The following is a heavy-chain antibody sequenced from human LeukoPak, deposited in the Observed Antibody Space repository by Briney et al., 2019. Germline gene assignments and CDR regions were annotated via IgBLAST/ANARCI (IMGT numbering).Heavy chain of an antibody. V-gene: IGHV3-21*04. J-gene: IGHJ4*02. CDR1: GFTFSSYT. CDR3: AKRVPMVRGGSSIYYFDY. CDR2: ITSSSSYI. D-gene: IGHD3-10*01. Sequence: GGSLRLSCAASGFTFSSYTMNWVRQAPGRGLEWVSSITSSSSYIYYADSVKGRFTISRDNSKNTLYLQMNSLRAEDTAVYYCAKRVPMVRGGSSIYYFDYWGQGTLVTVSS.